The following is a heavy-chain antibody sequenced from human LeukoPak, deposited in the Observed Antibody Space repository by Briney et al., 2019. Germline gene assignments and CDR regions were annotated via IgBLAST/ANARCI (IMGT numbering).Heavy chain of an antibody. V-gene: IGHV4-59*07. CDR2: IYYSGNT. Sequence: PSDTLSLTCTVSGGXISSYYCSWIRQPPGKGLEWIGYIYYSGNTNYNPSLKSRVTISVDTSKNQFSLKLSSVTAADTAVYYCARVGNSIGYNYGYGYFDYWGQGTLVTVSS. CDR1: GGXISSYY. J-gene: IGHJ4*02. D-gene: IGHD5-18*01. CDR3: ARVGNSIGYNYGYGYFDY.